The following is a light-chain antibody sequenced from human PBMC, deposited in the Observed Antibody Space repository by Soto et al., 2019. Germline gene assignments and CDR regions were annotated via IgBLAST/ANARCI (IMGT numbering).Light chain of an antibody. Sequence: QSVLTHPPSSSGAPGQRITVSRTGRISNIGAGYDVHWYQQLPGTTPKLLISGNTNRPSAVPDRFSGSKSGTSASLPITGLQAEDEADYYCQSYDSSLSGSVFGTGTKVTVL. CDR1: ISNIGAGYD. CDR2: GNT. J-gene: IGLJ1*01. CDR3: QSYDSSLSGSV. V-gene: IGLV1-40*01.